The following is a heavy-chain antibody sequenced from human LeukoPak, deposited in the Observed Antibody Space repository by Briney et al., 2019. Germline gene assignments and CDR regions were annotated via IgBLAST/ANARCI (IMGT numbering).Heavy chain of an antibody. V-gene: IGHV4-38-2*01. CDR3: ARHSLSVTYSDY. D-gene: IGHD4-23*01. CDR2: IYHSGST. CDR1: GYSISSGYY. J-gene: IGHJ4*02. Sequence: SETLSLTCAVSGYSISSGYYWGWIRQPPGKGLEWIGSIYHSGSTYYNPSLKSRVTISVDTSKNQFSLKLSSVTAADTAVYYCARHSLSVTYSDYWGQGTLVTVSS.